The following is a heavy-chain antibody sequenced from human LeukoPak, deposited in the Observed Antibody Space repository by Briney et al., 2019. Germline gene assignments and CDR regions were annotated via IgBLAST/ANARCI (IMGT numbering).Heavy chain of an antibody. J-gene: IGHJ4*02. D-gene: IGHD3-22*01. CDR3: AKDNRYYYDTSGLRGIDY. CDR2: MNPNSGNI. Sequence: ASVKVSCKASGYTFTSYDINWVRQATGQGLEWMGWMNPNSGNIGYAQKFQGRLTMTRNTSISTAYMELSSLRSEDTAVYYCAKDNRYYYDTSGLRGIDYWGQGTLVTVSS. CDR1: GYTFTSYD. V-gene: IGHV1-8*01.